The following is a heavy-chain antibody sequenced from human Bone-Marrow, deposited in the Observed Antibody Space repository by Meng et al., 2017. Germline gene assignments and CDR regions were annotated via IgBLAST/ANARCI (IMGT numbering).Heavy chain of an antibody. Sequence: SETLSLTCTVSGGSISSYYWSWIRQPPGKGLEWIGYIYYSGSTNYNPSLKSRVTISVDTSKNQFSLKLSSVTAADTAVYYCARDDCTSSSCYDLHWYFELWGRGTLVTVSS. V-gene: IGHV4-59*01. J-gene: IGHJ2*01. D-gene: IGHD2-2*01. CDR3: ARDDCTSSSCYDLHWYFEL. CDR2: IYYSGST. CDR1: GGSISSYY.